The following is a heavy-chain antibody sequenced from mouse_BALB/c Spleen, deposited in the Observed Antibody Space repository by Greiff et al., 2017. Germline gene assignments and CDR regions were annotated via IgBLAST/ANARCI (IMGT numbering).Heavy chain of an antibody. Sequence: EVQLVESGGGLVQPGGSLKLSCAASGFTFSSYTMSWVRQTPEKRLEWVAYISNGGGSTYYPDTVKGRFTISRDYAKNTLYLQMSSLKSEDTAMYYCARSDDYDEGAWFAYWGQGTLVTVSA. CDR1: GFTFSSYT. V-gene: IGHV5-12-2*01. CDR2: ISNGGGST. J-gene: IGHJ3*01. CDR3: ARSDDYDEGAWFAY. D-gene: IGHD2-4*01.